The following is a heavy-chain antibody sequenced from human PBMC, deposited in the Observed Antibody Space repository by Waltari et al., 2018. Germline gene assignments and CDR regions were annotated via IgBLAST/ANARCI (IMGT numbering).Heavy chain of an antibody. J-gene: IGHJ4*02. CDR1: GFTFSSYD. D-gene: IGHD2-15*01. CDR2: ISGSGGST. Sequence: EVQLLESGGGLVQPGGSLRLSCAASGFTFSSYDMSWVRQAPGKGLEWVSAISGSGGSTYYADSVKGRFTISRDNSKNTLYLQMNSLRAEDTAVYYCAKVVVVANYFDYWGQGTLVTVSS. V-gene: IGHV3-23*01. CDR3: AKVVVVANYFDY.